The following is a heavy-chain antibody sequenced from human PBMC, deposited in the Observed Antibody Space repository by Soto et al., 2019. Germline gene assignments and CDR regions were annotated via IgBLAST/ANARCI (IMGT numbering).Heavy chain of an antibody. Sequence: GGSLRLSCAASGFTFSSYSMNWVRQAPGKGLEWVSSISSSSSYIYYADSVKGRFTISRDNAKNSLYLQMNSLRAEDTAVYYCARDPVIYYYGSGGTDPWFDPWGQGTLVTVSS. CDR1: GFTFSSYS. D-gene: IGHD3-10*01. J-gene: IGHJ5*02. CDR2: ISSSSSYI. V-gene: IGHV3-21*01. CDR3: ARDPVIYYYGSGGTDPWFDP.